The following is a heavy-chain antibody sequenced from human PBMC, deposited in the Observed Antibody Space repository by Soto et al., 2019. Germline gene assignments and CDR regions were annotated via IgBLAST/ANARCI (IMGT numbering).Heavy chain of an antibody. V-gene: IGHV3-23*01. CDR3: TTEGRLYYDFWSGYYADAFDI. CDR2: ISGSGGTT. D-gene: IGHD3-3*01. J-gene: IGHJ3*02. CDR1: GFTFSAYV. Sequence: GGSLRLSCAASGFTFSAYVMSWVRQAPGKGLERVTTISGSGGTTYYADSVKGRFTISRDDSKNTLYLQMNSLKIEDTAVYYCTTEGRLYYDFWSGYYADAFDIWGQGTMVTVSS.